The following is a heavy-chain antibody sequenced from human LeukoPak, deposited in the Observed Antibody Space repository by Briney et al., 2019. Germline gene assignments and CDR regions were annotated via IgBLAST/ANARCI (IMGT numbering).Heavy chain of an antibody. CDR2: INPSGGST. Sequence: GASVKVSCKASGYTFTSYYMHWVRQAPGQGLEWMGIINPSGGSTSYAQKFQGRVTMTRDTSTSTVYMELSSRRSEDTAVYYCARAEGYFDWLLPFDPWGQGTLVTVSS. D-gene: IGHD3-9*01. CDR3: ARAEGYFDWLLPFDP. CDR1: GYTFTSYY. J-gene: IGHJ5*02. V-gene: IGHV1-46*01.